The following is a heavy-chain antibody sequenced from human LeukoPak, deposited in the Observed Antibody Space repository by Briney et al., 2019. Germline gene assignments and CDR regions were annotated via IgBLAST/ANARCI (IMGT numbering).Heavy chain of an antibody. Sequence: PGGSLRLSCAASGFTFSDYYMSWIRQAPGKGLEWVSYISSSGSTIYYADSVKGRFTISRDNAKNSLYLQMNSLRAEDTAVYYCARSIPQDYGDYQYDYWGQGTLVTVSS. V-gene: IGHV3-11*01. D-gene: IGHD4-17*01. CDR3: ARSIPQDYGDYQYDY. CDR2: ISSSGSTI. J-gene: IGHJ4*02. CDR1: GFTFSDYY.